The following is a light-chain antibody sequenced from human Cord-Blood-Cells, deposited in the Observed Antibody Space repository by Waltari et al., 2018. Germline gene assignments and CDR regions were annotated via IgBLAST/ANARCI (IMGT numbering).Light chain of an antibody. Sequence: SYELTQPPSVSVSPGQTASITCSGDKLGDKYACWYHQKPGQSPGLVIYQDSKRPAGIPGRVAGSNSGNTATLTIGGTQAMDEADYYCQAWDSSTVVFGGGTKLTVL. J-gene: IGLJ2*01. V-gene: IGLV3-1*01. CDR3: QAWDSSTVV. CDR2: QDS. CDR1: KLGDKY.